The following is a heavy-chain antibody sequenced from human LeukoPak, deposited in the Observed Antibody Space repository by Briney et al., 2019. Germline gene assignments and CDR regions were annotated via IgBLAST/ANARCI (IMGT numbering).Heavy chain of an antibody. J-gene: IGHJ4*02. CDR1: GFPLNAYW. CDR3: ARPHPYGTTWYGRFDF. D-gene: IGHD6-13*01. Sequence: GGSLRLSCAASGFPLNAYWMSWVRQAPGKGLEWVANIRQDGDTKYYADSVKGRFTISRDNAKNSLYLQMNSLRAEDTAIYYCARPHPYGTTWYGRFDFWGQETLVTVP. CDR2: IRQDGDTK. V-gene: IGHV3-7*03.